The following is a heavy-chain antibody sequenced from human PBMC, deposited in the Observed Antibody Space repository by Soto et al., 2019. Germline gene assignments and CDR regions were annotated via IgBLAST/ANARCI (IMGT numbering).Heavy chain of an antibody. Sequence: QVQLEESGGGLVKPGGSLRLSCAASGFTFSDYFMTWIRQAPGKGLEWIAYISSSGSTIYYADSVKGRFTLSRDNAKNSLYLQMNSLRAEDTAVYYCARVGYSSSWYVAFAFDYGGQGTLVTVSS. D-gene: IGHD6-13*01. V-gene: IGHV3-11*01. CDR1: GFTFSDYF. CDR3: ARVGYSSSWYVAFAFDY. CDR2: ISSSGSTI. J-gene: IGHJ4*02.